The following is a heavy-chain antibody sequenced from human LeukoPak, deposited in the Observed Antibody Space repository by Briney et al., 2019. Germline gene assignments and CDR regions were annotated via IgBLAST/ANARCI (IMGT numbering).Heavy chain of an antibody. D-gene: IGHD1-26*01. CDR1: GYTFTSYD. J-gene: IGHJ4*02. V-gene: IGHV1-8*01. CDR3: ARGSIVGATRRSPDFDY. Sequence: ASVTVSCKASGYTFTSYDINWVRQATGQGLEWMGWMNPNSGNTGYAQKFQGRVTMTRNTSISTAYMELSSLRSEDTAVYYCARGSIVGATRRSPDFDYWGQGTLVTVSS. CDR2: MNPNSGNT.